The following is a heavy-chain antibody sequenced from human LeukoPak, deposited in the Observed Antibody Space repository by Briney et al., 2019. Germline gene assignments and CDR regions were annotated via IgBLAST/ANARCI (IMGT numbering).Heavy chain of an antibody. J-gene: IGHJ4*02. CDR1: GGSISSYY. CDR3: ARARADCSGGSCYIFDY. CDR2: IYYSGST. V-gene: IGHV4-59*12. Sequence: SETLSLTCTVSGGSISSYYWSWIRQPPGKGLEWIGYIYYSGSTNYNPSLKSRVTISVDTSKNQFSLKLSSVTAADTAVYYCARARADCSGGSCYIFDYWGQGTLVTVSS. D-gene: IGHD2-15*01.